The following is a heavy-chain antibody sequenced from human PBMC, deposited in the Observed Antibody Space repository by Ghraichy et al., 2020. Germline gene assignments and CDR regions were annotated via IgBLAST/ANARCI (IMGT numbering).Heavy chain of an antibody. J-gene: IGHJ1*01. V-gene: IGHV3-48*02. CDR2: ISSSAATI. D-gene: IGHD1-14*01. CDR3: VRVRVAPGSDQIFQY. Sequence: GGSLRLSCAASGFTFSDYNMNWVRQAPGKGLEWVSYISSSAATIYYTDSVKGRFTISRDNAKNSLYLQMNSLRDEDTGVYHCVRVRVAPGSDQIFQYWGQGTLVTVSS. CDR1: GFTFSDYN.